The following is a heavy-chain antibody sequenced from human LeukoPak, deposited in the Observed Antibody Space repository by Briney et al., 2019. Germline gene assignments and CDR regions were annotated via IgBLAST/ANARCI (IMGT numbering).Heavy chain of an antibody. CDR1: GFTVSSNY. CDR2: IYPGGNT. D-gene: IGHD5-12*01. Sequence: PGGSLRLSCAASGFTVSSNYMSWVRQAPGKGLEWVSVIYPGGNTYYADSVKGRFTISRDNSKNTLYLQMNILGADDTAVYYCARGGGYGQDFDYWGQGTLVTVSS. J-gene: IGHJ4*02. V-gene: IGHV3-53*01. CDR3: ARGGGYGQDFDY.